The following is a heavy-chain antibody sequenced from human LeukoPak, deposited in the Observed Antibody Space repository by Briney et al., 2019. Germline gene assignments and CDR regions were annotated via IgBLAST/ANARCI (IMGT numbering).Heavy chain of an antibody. Sequence: SSETLSLTCAVYGGSLSGYYWSWIRQPPGKGLEWIGEINHSGSTNYNPSLKSRVTISVDTSKNQFSLKLSSVTAADTAVYYCARGPTVGSGDYWGQGTLVTVSS. D-gene: IGHD3-10*01. CDR2: INHSGST. J-gene: IGHJ4*02. V-gene: IGHV4-34*01. CDR3: ARGPTVGSGDY. CDR1: GGSLSGYY.